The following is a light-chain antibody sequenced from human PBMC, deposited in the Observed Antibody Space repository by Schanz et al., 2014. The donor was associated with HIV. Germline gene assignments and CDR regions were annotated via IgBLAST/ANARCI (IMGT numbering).Light chain of an antibody. J-gene: IGKJ1*01. CDR2: GAS. Sequence: EIVMTQSPATLSVSPGERATLSCRASQSVSSNLAWYQQKPGQAPRLLIYGASTRTTGVPVRFSGSGSGTEFTLTISSLQSEDCAVYYCQQRSNWPPWTFGQGTKVEIK. CDR3: QQRSNWPPWT. V-gene: IGKV3-15*01. CDR1: QSVSSN.